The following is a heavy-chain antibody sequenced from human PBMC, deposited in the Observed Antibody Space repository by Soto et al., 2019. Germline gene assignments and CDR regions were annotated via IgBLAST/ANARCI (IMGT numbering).Heavy chain of an antibody. D-gene: IGHD6-13*01. CDR2: ISGGGDST. CDR1: GFTFGSYA. Sequence: GGSLRLSCAASGFTFGSYAMRWVRQAPGKGLEWVSAISGGGDSTYYADSVKGRFTISRDNSKNTLYLQMNSLRAEDTAVYYCAKEGGSSSFYYYYYMDVWGKGSTVTVSS. V-gene: IGHV3-23*01. J-gene: IGHJ6*03. CDR3: AKEGGSSSFYYYYYMDV.